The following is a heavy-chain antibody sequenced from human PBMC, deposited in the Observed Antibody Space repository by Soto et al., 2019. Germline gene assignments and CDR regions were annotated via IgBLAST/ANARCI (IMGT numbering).Heavy chain of an antibody. D-gene: IGHD1-1*01. CDR1: GFTISSNA. J-gene: IGHJ4*02. Sequence: EVQLLESGGGLVQPGGSLRLSCAASGFTISSNAMYWVRQAPGKGLEWVSAISDRGDTTHYADSVKGRFTISRDTSKNTLYLQLNTLRGDDPAVYYCAKDKPGTTSFQYRGQGTLVTVSS. V-gene: IGHV3-23*01. CDR3: AKDKPGTTSFQY. CDR2: ISDRGDTT.